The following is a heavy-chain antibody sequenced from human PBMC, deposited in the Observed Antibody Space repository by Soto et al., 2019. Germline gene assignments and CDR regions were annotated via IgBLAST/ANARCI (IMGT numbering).Heavy chain of an antibody. Sequence: EVQLVESGGGLVKPGGSLRLSCAASGFTFSSYSMNWVRQAPGKGLEWVSSISSSGSTIYYADSVKGRFTISRDNAKNSLYLQMNSLRAEDTAVYYCARGAYCGGDCYSNDAFDIWGQGTMVTVSS. CDR1: GFTFSSYS. CDR2: ISSSGSTI. CDR3: ARGAYCGGDCYSNDAFDI. V-gene: IGHV3-21*01. J-gene: IGHJ3*02. D-gene: IGHD2-21*02.